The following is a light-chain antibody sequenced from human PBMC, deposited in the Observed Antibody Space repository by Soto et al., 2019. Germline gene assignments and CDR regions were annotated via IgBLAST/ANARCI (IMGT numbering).Light chain of an antibody. J-gene: IGKJ4*01. V-gene: IGKV3-15*01. CDR2: GAS. CDR1: QSVSRH. CDR3: QQYHKWPPFT. Sequence: EIVLTQSPATLSLSPGERATLSCRASQSVSRHLAWYQQKPGQTPRLLMYGASTRATGIPARFSGSGSGTEFTLTISSLQSEDFAVYYCQQYHKWPPFTFGGGTKVEIK.